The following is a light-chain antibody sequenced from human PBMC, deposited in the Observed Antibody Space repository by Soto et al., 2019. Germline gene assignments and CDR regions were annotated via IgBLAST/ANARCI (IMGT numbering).Light chain of an antibody. CDR2: DVT. V-gene: IGLV2-14*01. J-gene: IGLJ1*01. CDR3: SSHSKITPYV. CDR1: SRDVGAYNY. Sequence: QSALTQPASVSGSPGQSITISCTGTSRDVGAYNYVSWYQQHPGKAPKLMVYDVTNRPSGVSDRFSGSKSGNTASLTISGLQAEDEADYFCSSHSKITPYVFGTVTKVTV.